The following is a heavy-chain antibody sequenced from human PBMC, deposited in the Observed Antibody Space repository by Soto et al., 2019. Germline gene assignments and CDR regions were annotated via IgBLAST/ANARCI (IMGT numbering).Heavy chain of an antibody. V-gene: IGHV1-18*01. J-gene: IGHJ5*01. D-gene: IGHD2-21*02. Sequence: QVHLLQSGAEVKKPGASVKASCKASGYTFTSYGISWVRQAPAQGGEWMRWSRAYNGNTKYAQKLQGRVTMTTDTSTSTAYLGLRSLRSDDTAVYYCAGDHHGDCSSDSWGQGTLVTVSS. CDR1: GYTFTSYG. CDR3: AGDHHGDCSSDS. CDR2: SRAYNGNT.